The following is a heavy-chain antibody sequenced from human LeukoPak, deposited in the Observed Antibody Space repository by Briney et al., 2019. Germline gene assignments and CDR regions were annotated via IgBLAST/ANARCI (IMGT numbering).Heavy chain of an antibody. CDR3: ARISIAVAGADY. CDR2: IKQDGSEK. D-gene: IGHD6-19*01. J-gene: IGHJ4*02. V-gene: IGHV3-7*01. CDR1: GFTFSIYA. Sequence: GGSLRLSCDASGFTFSIYAMSWVRQAPGKGLEWVANIKQDGSEKYYVDSVKGRFTISRDNTKNSLYLQMDSLRAEDTAVYYCARISIAVAGADYWGQGTLVTVSS.